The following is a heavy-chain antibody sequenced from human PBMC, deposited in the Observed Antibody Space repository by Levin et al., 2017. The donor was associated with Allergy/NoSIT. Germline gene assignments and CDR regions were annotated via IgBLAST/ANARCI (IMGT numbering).Heavy chain of an antibody. CDR2: ITSKRYGGRA. J-gene: IGHJ4*02. CDR1: GFTFGDYA. D-gene: IGHD1-1*01. CDR3: CRHPRDNYCLPLDY. V-gene: IGHV3-49*03. Sequence: GGSLRLSCTTSGFTFGDYAMIWFRKAPGKGLEGVGHITSKRYGGRAEYAASVRGRFTISRDDSRSIAYLQMNSLRTEDTAVYYCCRHPRDNYCLPLDYRGQGTRVTVSP.